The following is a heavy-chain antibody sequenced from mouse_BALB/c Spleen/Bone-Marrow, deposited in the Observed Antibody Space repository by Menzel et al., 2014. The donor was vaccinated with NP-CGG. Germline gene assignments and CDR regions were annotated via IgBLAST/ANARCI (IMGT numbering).Heavy chain of an antibody. V-gene: IGHV14-3*02. CDR3: ARIYYYGRGYFDY. CDR2: IDPANGNT. J-gene: IGHJ2*01. Sequence: VQLQQSGAELVKPGASVKLSCTASGFNIKDTYMHWVKQRPEQGLEWIGRIDPANGNTKYDPKFQGKATITAGTSSNTAYLQLSSLTSEDTAVYYCARIYYYGRGYFDYWGQGTTLTVSS. CDR1: GFNIKDTY. D-gene: IGHD1-1*01.